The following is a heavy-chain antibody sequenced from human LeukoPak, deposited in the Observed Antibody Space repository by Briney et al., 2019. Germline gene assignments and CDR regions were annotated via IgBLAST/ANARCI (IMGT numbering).Heavy chain of an antibody. J-gene: IGHJ4*02. CDR3: ARVGVRGVKY. CDR1: GRSFSGYY. CDR2: INHSGST. D-gene: IGHD3-10*01. Sequence: SETLSLTCAVYGRSFSGYYWSWIRQPPGKGLEWIGEINHSGSTNYNPSLKSRVTISVDTSKNQFSLKLSSVTAADTAVYYCARVGVRGVKYWGQGTLVTVSS. V-gene: IGHV4-34*01.